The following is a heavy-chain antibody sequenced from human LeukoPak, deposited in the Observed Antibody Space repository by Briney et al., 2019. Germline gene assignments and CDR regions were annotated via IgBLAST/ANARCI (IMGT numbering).Heavy chain of an antibody. J-gene: IGHJ3*02. CDR1: GFTFSNTW. Sequence: GGSLRLSCAASGFTFSNTWMNWVRQAPGKGLEWVSYIRTSSHIYYAASVKGRFTISRDNAKNSLYLQMNSLRDEDTAVYYCARDSAYAFDIWGQGTKVTVSS. CDR3: ARDSAYAFDI. CDR2: IRTSSHI. D-gene: IGHD1-26*01. V-gene: IGHV3-69-1*01.